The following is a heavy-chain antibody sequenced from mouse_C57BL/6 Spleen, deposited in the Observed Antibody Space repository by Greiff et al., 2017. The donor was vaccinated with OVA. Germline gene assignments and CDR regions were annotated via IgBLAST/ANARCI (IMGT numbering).Heavy chain of an antibody. CDR1: GYTFTDYY. J-gene: IGHJ3*01. CDR3: ARDDYVLAWFAY. V-gene: IGHV1-26*01. D-gene: IGHD2-4*01. CDR2: INPNNGGT. Sequence: EVKLQQSGPELVKPGASVKISCKASGYTFTDYYMNWVKQSHGKSLEWIGDINPNNGGTSYNQKFKGKATLTVDKSSSTAYMELRSLTSEDSAVYYCARDDYVLAWFAYWGQGTLVTVSA.